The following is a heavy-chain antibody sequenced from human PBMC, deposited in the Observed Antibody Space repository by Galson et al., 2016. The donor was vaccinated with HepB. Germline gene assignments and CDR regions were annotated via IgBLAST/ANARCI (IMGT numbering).Heavy chain of an antibody. D-gene: IGHD3-10*01. CDR2: ISPSNGNT. CDR1: GYSFTSYG. Sequence: SVKVSCKASGYSFTSYGITWVRQAPGQGLECMGWISPSNGNTNYAQNFQGRVTMTTDTSTSTAYMERGSLRSDDTAVYYCARDYFGAFDIWGQGTLVTVSS. J-gene: IGHJ3*02. CDR3: ARDYFGAFDI. V-gene: IGHV1-18*04.